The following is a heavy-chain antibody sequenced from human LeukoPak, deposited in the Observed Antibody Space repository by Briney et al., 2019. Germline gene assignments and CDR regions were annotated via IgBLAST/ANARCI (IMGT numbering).Heavy chain of an antibody. J-gene: IGHJ6*03. D-gene: IGHD1-7*01. CDR2: ISSSSSYI. CDR3: ATAWGNWNYGPMDV. CDR1: GFTFSSYS. Sequence: GGSLRLSCAASGFTFSSYSMNWVRQAPGKGLEWVSSISSSSSYIYYADSVKGRFTISRDNAKNSLYLQMNSLRAEDTAVYYCATAWGNWNYGPMDVWGKGTTVTVSS. V-gene: IGHV3-21*01.